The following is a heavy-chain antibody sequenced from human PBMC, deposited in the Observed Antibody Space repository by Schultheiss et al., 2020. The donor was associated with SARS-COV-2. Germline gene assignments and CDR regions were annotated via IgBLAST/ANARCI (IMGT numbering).Heavy chain of an antibody. J-gene: IGHJ3*02. CDR2: IYHSGST. CDR3: ARTRYSGYDPFTHAFDI. V-gene: IGHV4-59*05. Sequence: GSLRLSCTVSGGSISSYYWSWIRQPPGKGLEWIGSIYHSGSTYYNPSLKSRVTISVDTSKNQFSLKLSSVTAADTAVYYCARTRYSGYDPFTHAFDIWGQGTMVTVSS. CDR1: GGSISSYY. D-gene: IGHD5-12*01.